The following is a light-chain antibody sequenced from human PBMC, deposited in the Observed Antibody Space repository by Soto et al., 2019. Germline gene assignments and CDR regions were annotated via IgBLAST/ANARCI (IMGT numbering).Light chain of an antibody. V-gene: IGLV1-51*01. J-gene: IGLJ2*01. Sequence: QPVLTQSPSVSAAPGQKVTISCSGSSSNIGNNYVSWYQQLPGTAPKLLIYDNNKRPSGIPDRFSGSKSGTSGTLDITGLQTGDEADYYCATWDGSLPGEVFGGGTKLPVL. CDR2: DNN. CDR1: SSNIGNNY. CDR3: ATWDGSLPGEV.